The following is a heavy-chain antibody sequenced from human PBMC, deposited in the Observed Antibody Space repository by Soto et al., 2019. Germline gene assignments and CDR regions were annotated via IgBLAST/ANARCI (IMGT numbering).Heavy chain of an antibody. CDR3: ARSIAEGYCSSTSCYKYFDY. J-gene: IGHJ4*02. Sequence: QVQLQQWGAGLLKPSETLSLTCAVYGGSFSGYYWSWIRQPPGKGLEWIGEINHSGSTNYNPSRKSRVTISVDTSKNQFSLKLSSVTAADTAVYYCARSIAEGYCSSTSCYKYFDYWGQGTLVTVSS. CDR2: INHSGST. CDR1: GGSFSGYY. V-gene: IGHV4-34*01. D-gene: IGHD2-2*02.